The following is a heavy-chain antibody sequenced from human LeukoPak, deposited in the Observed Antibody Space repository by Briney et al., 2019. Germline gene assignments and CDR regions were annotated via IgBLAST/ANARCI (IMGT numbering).Heavy chain of an antibody. D-gene: IGHD3-10*01. CDR1: GFTFNIFG. V-gene: IGHV3-33*01. CDR2: IWSDGSKK. Sequence: TGRSLRLSCAASGFTFNIFGMHWVRQAPGKGLEWVAVIWSDGSKKYYADSVKGRFTISRDDSKSTLFLQMSSLRVEDTAVYYCARNYGSGTYVGNWGQGTLVTVSS. CDR3: ARNYGSGTYVGN. J-gene: IGHJ4*02.